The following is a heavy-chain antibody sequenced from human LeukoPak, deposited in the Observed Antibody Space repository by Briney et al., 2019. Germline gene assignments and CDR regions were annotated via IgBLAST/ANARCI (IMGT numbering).Heavy chain of an antibody. CDR1: GYTFTSYY. Sequence: ASVKVSCKASGYTFTSYYIHWVRQAPGQGLECMGWINPNSGATNSAQKFQGRVTMTRDTSISTAYVDLSRLRFDDTAVYYCASSDSSGYYLVYWGQGTLVTVSS. J-gene: IGHJ4*02. D-gene: IGHD3-22*01. CDR3: ASSDSSGYYLVY. V-gene: IGHV1-2*02. CDR2: INPNSGAT.